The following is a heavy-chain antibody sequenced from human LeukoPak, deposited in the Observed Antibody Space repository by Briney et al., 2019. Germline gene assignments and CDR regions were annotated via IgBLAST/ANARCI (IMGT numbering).Heavy chain of an antibody. J-gene: IGHJ6*03. CDR3: ARVSLAVERATYYYYYYMDV. D-gene: IGHD2-15*01. CDR1: GYSISSGYY. Sequence: SETLSLTCTVSGYSISSGYYWGWIRQPPGKGLEWIGSIYHSGSTYYNPSLKSRVTISVDTSKNQFSLKLSSVTAADTAVYYCARVSLAVERATYYYYYYMDVWGKGTTVTVSS. CDR2: IYHSGST. V-gene: IGHV4-38-2*02.